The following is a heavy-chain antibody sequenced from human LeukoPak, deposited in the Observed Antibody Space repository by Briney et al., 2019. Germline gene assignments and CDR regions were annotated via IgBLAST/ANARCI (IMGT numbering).Heavy chain of an antibody. Sequence: PSETLSLTCTVSGGSISSYYWSWIRQPPGKGLEWIGYIYYSGSTNYNPSLKSRVTISVDTSKNQFSLKLSSVTAADTAVYYCAREVRSSWYGHFDYWGQGTLVTVSS. J-gene: IGHJ4*02. CDR3: AREVRSSWYGHFDY. V-gene: IGHV4-59*01. CDR1: GGSISSYY. D-gene: IGHD6-13*01. CDR2: IYYSGST.